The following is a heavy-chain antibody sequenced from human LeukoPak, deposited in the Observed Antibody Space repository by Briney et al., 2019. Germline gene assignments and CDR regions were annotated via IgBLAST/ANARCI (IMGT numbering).Heavy chain of an antibody. V-gene: IGHV4-59*01. CDR2: IYYSGST. Sequence: PSETLSLTCTVSGDSISSYYWSWIRQPPGKGLEWIGYIYYSGSTNYNPSLKSRVTISVDTSKNQFSLKLSSVTAADTAVYYCARDSYYYDSSGYYYSFDYWGQGTLATVSS. CDR1: GDSISSYY. J-gene: IGHJ4*02. D-gene: IGHD3-22*01. CDR3: ARDSYYYDSSGYYYSFDY.